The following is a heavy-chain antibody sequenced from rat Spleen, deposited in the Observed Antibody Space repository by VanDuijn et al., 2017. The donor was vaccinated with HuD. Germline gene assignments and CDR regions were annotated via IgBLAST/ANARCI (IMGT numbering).Heavy chain of an antibody. V-gene: IGHV2S61*01. J-gene: IGHJ2*01. CDR1: GFSLSNYG. CDR3: ARSDYSSPYYFDY. D-gene: IGHD1-2*01. Sequence: QVQLKESGPGLVQPSQTLSLTCTVSGFSLSNYGVIWVRQPPGKGLEWMGVMWSDGDTSYNSVLKSRLSISRDTSKSQVFLKMNNLQTEDTAKYFCARSDYSSPYYFDYWGQGVMVSVSS. CDR2: MWSDGDT.